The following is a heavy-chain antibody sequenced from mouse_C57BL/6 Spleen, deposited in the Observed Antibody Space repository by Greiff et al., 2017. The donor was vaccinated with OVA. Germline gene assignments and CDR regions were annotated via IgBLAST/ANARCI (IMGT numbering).Heavy chain of an antibody. CDR1: GFNIKDDY. Sequence: EVKLMESGAELVRPGASVKLSCTASGFNIKDDYMHWVKQRPEQGLEWIGWIDPENGDTESASKFQGKATITADTSSNTAYLQLSSLTSEDTAVYYCTKGITTVVAMDYWGQGTSVTVSS. CDR3: TKGITTVVAMDY. D-gene: IGHD1-1*01. CDR2: IDPENGDT. V-gene: IGHV14-4*01. J-gene: IGHJ4*01.